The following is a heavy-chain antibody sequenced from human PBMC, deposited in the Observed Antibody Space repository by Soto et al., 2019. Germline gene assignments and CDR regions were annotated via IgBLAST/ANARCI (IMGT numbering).Heavy chain of an antibody. CDR2: INPNSGGT. Sequence: ASVKVSCKSSGYTFTGYYMHWVRQAPGQGLEWMGWINPNSGGTNYAQKFQGWVTMTRDTSISTAYMELSRMRSDDTAVYYCASDAARFGFLLYSYGLDVWGQGTTVTVSS. D-gene: IGHD2-21*01. V-gene: IGHV1-2*04. CDR3: ASDAARFGFLLYSYGLDV. J-gene: IGHJ6*02. CDR1: GYTFTGYY.